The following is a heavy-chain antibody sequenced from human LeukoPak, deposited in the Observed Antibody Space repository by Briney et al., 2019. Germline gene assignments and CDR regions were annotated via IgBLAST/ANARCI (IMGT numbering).Heavy chain of an antibody. CDR2: IIPIFGTA. CDR1: GGTFSSYA. Sequence: SVKVPCKASGGTFSSYAISWVRQAPGQGLEWMGGIIPIFGTANYAQKFQGRVTITTDESTSTAYMELSSLRSEDTAVYYCARGVPAAEASFDYWGQGTLVTVSS. D-gene: IGHD2-2*01. J-gene: IGHJ4*02. CDR3: ARGVPAAEASFDY. V-gene: IGHV1-69*05.